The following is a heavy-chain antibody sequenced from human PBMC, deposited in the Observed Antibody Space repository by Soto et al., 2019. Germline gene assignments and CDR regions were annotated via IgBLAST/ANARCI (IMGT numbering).Heavy chain of an antibody. CDR2: IIPIFGTA. V-gene: IGHV1-69*01. CDR3: ATRPHGDYWFDP. D-gene: IGHD4-17*01. J-gene: IGHJ5*02. CDR1: GGTFSSYA. Sequence: QVQLVQSGAEVKKPGSSVKVSCKASGGTFSSYAISWVRQAPGQGLEWMGGIIPIFGTANYAQKFQGRVTITADESTSTAYMELISLRGEEPAVYYCATRPHGDYWFDPWGQGTLVTVSS.